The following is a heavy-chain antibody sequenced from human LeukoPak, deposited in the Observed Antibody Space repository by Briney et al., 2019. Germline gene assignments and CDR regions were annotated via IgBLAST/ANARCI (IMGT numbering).Heavy chain of an antibody. D-gene: IGHD3-22*01. CDR1: GDSIGSGSHY. CDR3: SRDGSGYYRRWFGP. V-gene: IGHV4-39*07. CDR2: IHYSGST. Sequence: SETLSLTCTVSGDSIGSGSHYWGWIRQPPGKGLEWIGSIHYSGSTYYNPSLKSRVTISVDTSKNQFSLTLSSVTAADTAVYYVSRDGSGYYRRWFGPWGQGTPVTVSS. J-gene: IGHJ5*02.